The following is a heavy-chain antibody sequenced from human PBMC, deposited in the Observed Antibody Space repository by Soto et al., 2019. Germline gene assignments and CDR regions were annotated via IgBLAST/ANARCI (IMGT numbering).Heavy chain of an antibody. CDR1: GYSFSTYW. CDR3: ARHDGGGTTSSYYGMDV. J-gene: IGHJ6*02. CDR2: IDPSDSFA. V-gene: IGHV5-10-1*01. D-gene: IGHD1-1*01. Sequence: PGESLKISCKGSGYSFSTYWITWVRQMPGKGLEWMGRIDPSDSFATYSPSFQGHVTISADTSTTTAYLQWSSLKASDTAMYFCARHDGGGTTSSYYGMDVWGQGTSVTVSS.